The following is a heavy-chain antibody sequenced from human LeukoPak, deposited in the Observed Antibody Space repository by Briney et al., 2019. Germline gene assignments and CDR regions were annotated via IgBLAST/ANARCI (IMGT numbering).Heavy chain of an antibody. J-gene: IGHJ4*02. CDR2: ISAYNGNT. CDR1: GYTFTSYG. D-gene: IGHD2-2*01. Sequence: GASVKVSCKASGYTFTSYGISWVRQAPGQGLEWMGWISAYNGNTNYAQKLQGRVTMTTDTSTSTAYMELRSLRSDDPAVYYCARGLYCSSTSCLLDYWGQGTLVTVSS. CDR3: ARGLYCSSTSCLLDY. V-gene: IGHV1-18*01.